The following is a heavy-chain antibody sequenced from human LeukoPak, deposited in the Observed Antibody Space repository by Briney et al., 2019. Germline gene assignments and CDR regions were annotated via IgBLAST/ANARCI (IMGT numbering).Heavy chain of an antibody. CDR1: GGTFSSYA. CDR2: IIPIFGTA. V-gene: IGHV1-69*13. J-gene: IGHJ4*02. Sequence: ASVKVSCKASGGTFSSYAISWVRQAPGQGLEWMGGIIPIFGTANYAQKFQGRVTITADESTSTAYMELSSLRSEDTAVYYCASSSGGRSSLDYWGQGTLVTVSS. CDR3: ASSSGGRSSLDY. D-gene: IGHD6-6*01.